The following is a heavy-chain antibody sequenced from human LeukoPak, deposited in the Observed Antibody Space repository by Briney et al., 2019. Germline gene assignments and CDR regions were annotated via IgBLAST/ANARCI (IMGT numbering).Heavy chain of an antibody. J-gene: IGHJ6*03. D-gene: IGHD3-22*01. V-gene: IGHV3-48*03. CDR1: GFTFSSYE. CDR3: ARGRVDSSGYYNYYYYMDV. Sequence: GGSLRLSCAASGFTFSSYEMNWVRQAPGKGLEWVSYISSSGSTIYYADSVKGRFTISRDNAKNSLYLQMNSLRAEDTAVYYCARGRVDSSGYYNYYYYMDVWGKGTTVTVSS. CDR2: ISSSGSTI.